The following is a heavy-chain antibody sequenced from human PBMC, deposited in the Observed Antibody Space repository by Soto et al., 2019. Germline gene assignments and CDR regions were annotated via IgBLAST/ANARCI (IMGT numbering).Heavy chain of an antibody. CDR2: IVVGSGNT. Sequence: AAVKVSCKASGFTFTSSAVQWVRQARGQRLEWIGWIVVGSGNTNYAQKFQERVTITRDMSTSTAYMELSSLRSEDTAVYYCAADSLYYYDSSGSPYGMHVSGPAPTVTLSS. CDR3: AADSLYYYDSSGSPYGMHV. J-gene: IGHJ6*02. CDR1: GFTFTSSA. V-gene: IGHV1-58*01. D-gene: IGHD3-22*01.